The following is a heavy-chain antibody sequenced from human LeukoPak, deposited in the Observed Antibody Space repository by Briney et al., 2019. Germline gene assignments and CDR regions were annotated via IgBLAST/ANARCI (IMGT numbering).Heavy chain of an antibody. CDR3: ATYSSLNRREFQY. V-gene: IGHV3-48*01. CDR2: ISSSSSTI. Sequence: GGSLRLSCAASGFIFSSYSMNWVRQAPGKGLEWVSYISSSSSTIYYADAVKGRFTISRDNAKSSLNLQMNSLRAEDTAVYYCATYSSLNRREFQYWGQGTLLTVSS. J-gene: IGHJ1*01. CDR1: GFIFSSYS. D-gene: IGHD3-22*01.